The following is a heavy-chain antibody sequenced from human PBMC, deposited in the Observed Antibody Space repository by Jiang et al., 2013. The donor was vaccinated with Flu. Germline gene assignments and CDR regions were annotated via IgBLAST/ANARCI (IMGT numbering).Heavy chain of an antibody. CDR2: MSSHGGST. D-gene: IGHD2-15*01. Sequence: LVESGGGLVQPGGSLRLSCSASGFSFSSYAIHWVRQAPGKGLEYVSAMSSHGGSTYYADSVKGRFTISRDNSKNTLYLQMSSLRTEDTAVYYCVKEGCASRSLWGQGYCSSWFDPWGQGTLVTVSS. CDR3: VKEGCASRSLWGQGYCSSWFDP. J-gene: IGHJ5*02. V-gene: IGHV3-64D*06. CDR1: GFSFSSYA.